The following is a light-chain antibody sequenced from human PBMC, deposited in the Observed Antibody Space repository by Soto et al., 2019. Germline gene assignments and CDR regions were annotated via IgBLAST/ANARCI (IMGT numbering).Light chain of an antibody. CDR3: QQYDSYSWT. Sequence: DIQMTQSPSTLSASVGDRVTITCRASQSINTWLAWYQQKPGKAPKLLIYDASTLERGVPSRFSGSGSGTEFTLAISSLQPDDFATYFCQQYDSYSWTFGQGTKVEIK. V-gene: IGKV1-5*01. CDR1: QSINTW. J-gene: IGKJ1*01. CDR2: DAS.